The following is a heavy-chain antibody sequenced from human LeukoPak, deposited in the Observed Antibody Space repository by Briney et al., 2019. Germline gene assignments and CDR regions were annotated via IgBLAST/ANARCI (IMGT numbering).Heavy chain of an antibody. CDR2: ISSSSSTI. V-gene: IGHV3-48*01. CDR3: ARVLHKRNYDSSGYYGF. J-gene: IGHJ4*02. Sequence: GGSLRLSCAASGFTFSTYAMSWVRQAPGKGLEWVSYISSSSSTIYYADSVKGRFTISRDNAKNSLYLQMNSLRAEDTAVYYCARVLHKRNYDSSGYYGFWGQGTLVTVSS. CDR1: GFTFSTYA. D-gene: IGHD3-22*01.